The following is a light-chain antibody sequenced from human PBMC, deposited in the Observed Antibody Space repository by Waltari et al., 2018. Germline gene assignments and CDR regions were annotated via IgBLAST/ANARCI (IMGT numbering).Light chain of an antibody. CDR3: QVWDDVTDSGV. Sequence: YVLTQPPSVSVDPGKTARLTCVGDNIGSKSVNWYQQKPGQAPVLVMFYDSDRPSEIPERFSGSNSGNTATLTISWVEAGDEADYHCQVWDDVTDSGVFGGGTKLTVL. CDR2: YDS. V-gene: IGLV3-21*04. J-gene: IGLJ3*02. CDR1: NIGSKS.